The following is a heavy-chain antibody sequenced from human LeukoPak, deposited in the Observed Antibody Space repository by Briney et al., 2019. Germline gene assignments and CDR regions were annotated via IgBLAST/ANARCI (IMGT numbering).Heavy chain of an antibody. CDR3: ASIYYYGSGSFRYMDV. CDR1: GFTFSSYW. V-gene: IGHV3-7*01. D-gene: IGHD3-10*01. J-gene: IGHJ6*03. Sequence: PGGSLRLSCAASGFTFSSYWMSWVRQAPGKGLEWVANIKQGGSEKYYVDSVKGRFTISRDNAKNSLYLQMNSLRAEDTAVYYCASIYYYGSGSFRYMDVWGKGTTVTVSS. CDR2: IKQGGSEK.